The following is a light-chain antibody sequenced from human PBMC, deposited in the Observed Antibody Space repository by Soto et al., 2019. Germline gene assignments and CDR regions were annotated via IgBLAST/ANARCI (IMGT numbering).Light chain of an antibody. CDR1: LAISNY. J-gene: IGKJ1*01. CDR3: QRYNTVPWT. V-gene: IGKV1-27*01. CDR2: GAS. Sequence: DIQMTQSQSSLSAFVGDRVTITCRASLAISNYLAWYQQKPGKAPNLLIYGASTLQSGVPSRFAGSGSGTEFSLTITSLQTEDVATYYCQRYNTVPWTFGQGTKVEIK.